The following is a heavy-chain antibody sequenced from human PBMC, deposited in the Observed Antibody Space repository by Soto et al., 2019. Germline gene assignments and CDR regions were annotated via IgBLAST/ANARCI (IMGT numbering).Heavy chain of an antibody. CDR1: GFIFSIAW. J-gene: IGHJ4*02. CDR3: PTGRRRSSSYELYY. Sequence: RGGSLRLACPAPGFIFSIAWRSWVRLAPGEGLEWVGRIKRKTDGGTTDYATPVKGRITNSRDDSKNTLYLQMTSVKTDDTAMYYCPTGRRRSSSYELYYWGQGTLVNVSS. CDR2: IKRKTDGGTT. V-gene: IGHV3-15*01. D-gene: IGHD6-6*01.